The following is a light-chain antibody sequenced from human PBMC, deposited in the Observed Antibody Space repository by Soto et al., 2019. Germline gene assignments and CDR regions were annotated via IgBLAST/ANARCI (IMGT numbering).Light chain of an antibody. J-gene: IGKJ1*01. Sequence: VMTQSPATLSVSPGERATLSCRASQSVRNNLAWYQQKPGQAPSLLIYGASTRATGIPDRFSGSGSETEFTLTISSLQSEDYAIYYCQQYNNWPPWTFGQGTKVDIK. V-gene: IGKV3-15*01. CDR1: QSVRNN. CDR2: GAS. CDR3: QQYNNWPPWT.